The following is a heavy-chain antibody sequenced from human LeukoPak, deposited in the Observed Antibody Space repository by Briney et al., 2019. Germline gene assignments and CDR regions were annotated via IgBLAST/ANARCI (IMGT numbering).Heavy chain of an antibody. D-gene: IGHD6-25*01. J-gene: IGHJ4*02. CDR3: AKDRYQRDKRVFDY. CDR1: EFTFSSYA. Sequence: GSLRLSCAASEFTFSSYAMSWVRQAPGKGLQWVSTINPSGGSTYYADSVKGRFTISRDNSKNTLYLQMSSLRAEDTAVYYCAKDRYQRDKRVFDYWGQGTLVTVSS. V-gene: IGHV3-23*01. CDR2: INPSGGST.